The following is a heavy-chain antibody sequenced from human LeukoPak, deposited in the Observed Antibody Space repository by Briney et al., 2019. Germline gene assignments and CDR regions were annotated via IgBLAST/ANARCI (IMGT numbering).Heavy chain of an antibody. D-gene: IGHD3-22*01. Sequence: SXXVSCKASGYTFTIYGIGWVRQARGQGREGMGWISLKNGEINYAQEVRGRVTMTTDKSTKKDYMEMWSLTSDDTAVYYCAKSAASSGYFLPFDYWGQGTPVIVSS. CDR3: AKSAASSGYFLPFDY. V-gene: IGHV1-18*01. CDR2: ISLKNGEI. J-gene: IGHJ4*02. CDR1: GYTFTIYG.